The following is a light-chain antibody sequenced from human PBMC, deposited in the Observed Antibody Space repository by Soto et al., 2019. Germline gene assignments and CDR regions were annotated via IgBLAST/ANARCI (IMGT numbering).Light chain of an antibody. CDR1: QSILFSSDNNNY. CDR2: WAS. Sequence: DIVMTQSPDSLAVSLGERATINCKSSQSILFSSDNNNYLAWYQQRPGQPPRLLIYWASTRASGVPDRFSGSAYGTHCTLTISSLQAEDVAVYYCQQYYNTPFTCGPGTKVEMK. V-gene: IGKV4-1*01. J-gene: IGKJ3*01. CDR3: QQYYNTPFT.